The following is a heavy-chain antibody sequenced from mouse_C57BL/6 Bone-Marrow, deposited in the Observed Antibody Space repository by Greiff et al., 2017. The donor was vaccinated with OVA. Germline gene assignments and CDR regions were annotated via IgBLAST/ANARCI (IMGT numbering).Heavy chain of an antibody. V-gene: IGHV5-4*01. CDR1: GFTFSSYA. CDR3: ARDGQFAY. CDR2: ISDGGSYT. D-gene: IGHD3-3*01. J-gene: IGHJ3*01. Sequence: EVQVVESGGGLVKPGGSLKLSCAASGFTFSSYAMSWVRQTPEKRLEWVATISDGGSYTYYPDNVQGRFTISSDNAKNNLYLQMSHLKSEDTAMYYCARDGQFAYWGQGTLVTVSA.